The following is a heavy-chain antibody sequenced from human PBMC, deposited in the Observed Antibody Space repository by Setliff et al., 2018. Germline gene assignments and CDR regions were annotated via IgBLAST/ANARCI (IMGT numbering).Heavy chain of an antibody. CDR3: VREGVDSRSSTDYRYYMDV. D-gene: IGHD3-22*01. Sequence: ASVKVSCKASGYTFTGYYIHWVRQAPGQGLEWMGRFHPYSGHTNYAQKFQGRVTIITDESTRTAFMQLSSLRSEDTAVYYCVREGVDSRSSTDYRYYMDVWGKGTTVTVSS. CDR1: GYTFTGYY. V-gene: IGHV1-2*06. J-gene: IGHJ6*03. CDR2: FHPYSGHT.